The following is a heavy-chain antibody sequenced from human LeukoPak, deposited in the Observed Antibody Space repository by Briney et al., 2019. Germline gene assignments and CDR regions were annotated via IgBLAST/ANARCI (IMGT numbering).Heavy chain of an antibody. D-gene: IGHD2-15*01. V-gene: IGHV3-23*01. CDR2: ISGSGGST. CDR3: AKRYCSGGSCYMGFDY. J-gene: IGHJ4*02. Sequence: GGSLRLSCAASGFTFSSYAMSWVRQAPGKGLEWVSAISGSGGSTYYADSVKGRFTISRDNSKNTLYLQMNSLSAEDTAVYYCAKRYCSGGSCYMGFDYWGQGTLVTVSS. CDR1: GFTFSSYA.